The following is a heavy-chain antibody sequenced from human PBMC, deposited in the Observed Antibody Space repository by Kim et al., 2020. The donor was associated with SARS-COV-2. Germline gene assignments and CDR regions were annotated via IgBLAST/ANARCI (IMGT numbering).Heavy chain of an antibody. CDR1: GYSFTSYW. D-gene: IGHD3-22*01. CDR3: ARPSNYYDSSVGAFDI. J-gene: IGHJ3*02. Sequence: GESLKISCKGSGYSFTSYWIGWVRQMPGKGLEWMGIIYPGDSDTRYSPSFQGQVTISADKSISTAYLQWSSLKASDTAMYYCARPSNYYDSSVGAFDIWGQGTVVTVSS. V-gene: IGHV5-51*01. CDR2: IYPGDSDT.